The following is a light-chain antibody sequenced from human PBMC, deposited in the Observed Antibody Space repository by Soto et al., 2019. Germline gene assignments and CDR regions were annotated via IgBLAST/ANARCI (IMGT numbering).Light chain of an antibody. Sequence: DIVMTQSPDSLAVSLGERATINCKSSRNVLYSSNNKNYLAWYQQKPGQPPKLLIYWASTRESGVPDRFSGSGSGTDFTLTISSLQAEDVAVYYCQQYHILPWTFGQGTKVEI. J-gene: IGKJ1*01. CDR3: QQYHILPWT. CDR2: WAS. V-gene: IGKV4-1*01. CDR1: RNVLYSSNNKNY.